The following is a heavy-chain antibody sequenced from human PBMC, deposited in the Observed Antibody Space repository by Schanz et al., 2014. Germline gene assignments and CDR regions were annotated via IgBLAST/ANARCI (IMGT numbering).Heavy chain of an antibody. Sequence: VQLLESGGGLVQPGGSLRLSCAASRFTFSSYAMSWVRQAPGKGLEWVAFIRYTGGNKYYPDSVKGRFTISRDNSKNTVYLQMTSLRAEDTAVYHCVKDLGGSSSSWYSHFDHWGLGTLVTVSS. V-gene: IGHV3-30*02. CDR3: VKDLGGSSSSWYSHFDH. D-gene: IGHD6-13*01. J-gene: IGHJ4*02. CDR2: IRYTGGNK. CDR1: RFTFSSYA.